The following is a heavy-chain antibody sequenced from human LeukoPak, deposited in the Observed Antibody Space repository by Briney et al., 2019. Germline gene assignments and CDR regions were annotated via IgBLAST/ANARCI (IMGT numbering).Heavy chain of an antibody. CDR2: INSDGSST. V-gene: IGHV3-74*01. J-gene: IGHJ5*02. CDR1: GFTFSSYW. D-gene: IGHD6-13*01. Sequence: GGSLRLSCAASGFTFSSYWMHWVRQAPGKGLVWVSRINSDGSSTSSADSVKGRFTISRDNAKNTLFLQMNSLRAEDTAVYYCARDQQQLDNWFDPWGQGTLVTVSS. CDR3: ARDQQQLDNWFDP.